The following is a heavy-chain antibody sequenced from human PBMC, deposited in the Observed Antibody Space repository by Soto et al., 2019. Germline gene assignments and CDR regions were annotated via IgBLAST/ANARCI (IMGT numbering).Heavy chain of an antibody. J-gene: IGHJ4*02. CDR1: GFTFSSYA. CDR2: ISGSGGST. D-gene: IGHD1-7*01. Sequence: PGGSLRLSCAASGFTFSSYAMSWVRQAPGKGLEWVSAISGSGGSTYYADSVKGRFTISRDNAKNTLYLQMNSLRAEDTAVYYCARDGNWNYVFSDWGQGTLVTVSS. CDR3: ARDGNWNYVFSD. V-gene: IGHV3-23*01.